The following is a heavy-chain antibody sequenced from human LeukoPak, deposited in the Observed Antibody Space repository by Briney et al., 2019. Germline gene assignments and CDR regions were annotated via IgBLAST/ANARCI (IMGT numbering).Heavy chain of an antibody. V-gene: IGHV4-39*07. D-gene: IGHD1-1*01. J-gene: IGHJ6*03. CDR2: IYYSGST. Sequence: SETLSLTCTVSGGSISSSSYYWGWIRQPPGKGLEWIESIYYSGSTYYNPSLKSRVTISVDTSKNQFSLKLSSVTAADTAVYYCARDNWNPVFLDYYYYMDVWGKGTTVTVSS. CDR3: ARDNWNPVFLDYYYYMDV. CDR1: GGSISSSSYY.